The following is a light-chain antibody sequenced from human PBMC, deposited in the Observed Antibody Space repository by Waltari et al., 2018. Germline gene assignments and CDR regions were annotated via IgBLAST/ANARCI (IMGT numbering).Light chain of an antibody. J-gene: IGLJ1*01. CDR1: RRDVGVSNY. Sequence: QSALTQPASVSGSPGQSIIISCTGTRRDVGVSNYVSWYQQHPGKAPKLMIYDVSKRPPGVSTRFSGSKSGTTASLTISGLQAEDEADYYCSSYTSSSTLYVFGTGTKVTVL. V-gene: IGLV2-14*01. CDR3: SSYTSSSTLYV. CDR2: DVS.